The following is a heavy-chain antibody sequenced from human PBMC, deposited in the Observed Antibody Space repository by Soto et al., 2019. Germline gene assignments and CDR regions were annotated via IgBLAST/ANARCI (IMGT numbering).Heavy chain of an antibody. CDR2: ISSSSSYI. CDR3: ARGGAVRGDYGMDV. CDR1: GFIVSRNY. V-gene: IGHV3-21*01. J-gene: IGHJ6*02. Sequence: PGGSLRLSCAVSGFIVSRNYMNWVRQAPGKGLEWVSSISSSSSYIYYADSVKGRFTISRDNAKNSLYLQMNSLRAEDTAVYYCARGGAVRGDYGMDVWGQGTTVTVSS. D-gene: IGHD3-10*01.